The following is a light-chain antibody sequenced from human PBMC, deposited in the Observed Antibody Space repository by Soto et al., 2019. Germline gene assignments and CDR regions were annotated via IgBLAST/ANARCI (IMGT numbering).Light chain of an antibody. J-gene: IGKJ1*01. CDR3: QQSYTSART. CDR2: GAS. V-gene: IGKV3-20*01. Sequence: EIVLTHSPGTLSLSPGDRATLSCSASQSVSSRYLAWYQQKQGQAPRFLNYGASPRATSMPTRFRGRASSTEGTITITSLKKEDGTVYSLQQSYTSARTFGQGTKVDIK. CDR1: QSVSSRY.